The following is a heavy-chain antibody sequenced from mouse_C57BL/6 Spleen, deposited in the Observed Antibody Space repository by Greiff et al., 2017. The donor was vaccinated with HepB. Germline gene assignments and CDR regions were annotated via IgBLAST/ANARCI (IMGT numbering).Heavy chain of an antibody. CDR1: GYAFSSSW. CDR2: IYPGDGDT. D-gene: IGHD4-1*01. CDR3: ANWDEGFAY. J-gene: IGHJ3*01. V-gene: IGHV1-82*01. Sequence: QVQLQQSGPELVKPGASVKISCKASGYAFSSSWMNWVKQRPGKGLEWIGRIYPGDGDTNYNGKFKGKATLTADKSSSTAYMQLSSLPSEDSAVYFCANWDEGFAYWGQGTLVTVSA.